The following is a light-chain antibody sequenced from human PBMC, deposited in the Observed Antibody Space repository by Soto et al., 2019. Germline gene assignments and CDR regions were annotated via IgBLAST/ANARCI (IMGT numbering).Light chain of an antibody. CDR1: QSISSW. V-gene: IGKV1-5*01. Sequence: DIQMTQSPSTLSASVGDRVTISCRASQSISSWLAWYQQKPGKAPNLLIYDASSLQSGVPSRFSGIGSGTEFTLTISSLPPDDFATYYCQQYNSHWTFGQGTKVDIK. CDR3: QQYNSHWT. CDR2: DAS. J-gene: IGKJ1*01.